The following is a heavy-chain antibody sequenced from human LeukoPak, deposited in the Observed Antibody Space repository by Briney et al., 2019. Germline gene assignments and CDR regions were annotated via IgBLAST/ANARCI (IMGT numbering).Heavy chain of an antibody. J-gene: IGHJ4*02. D-gene: IGHD5-24*01. CDR2: IYHRGST. Sequence: SETLSLTCAVSGDSITTSNWWNWVRQPPGKGLEWIGKIYHRGSTNYNPSLKSRVTMSVDKSKNQFSLNLTSVTAADTAVYYCATSRDGYNHFDYWGQGILVTVSS. CDR1: GDSITTSNW. CDR3: ATSRDGYNHFDY. V-gene: IGHV4-4*02.